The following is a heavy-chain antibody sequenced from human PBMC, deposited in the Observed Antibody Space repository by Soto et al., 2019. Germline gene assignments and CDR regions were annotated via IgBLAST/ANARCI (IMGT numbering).Heavy chain of an antibody. CDR2: IDPSGGGT. CDR3: ARDRVDCSGGNCWRSVEDT. CDR1: GYTFTSYY. D-gene: IGHD2-15*01. V-gene: IGHV1-46*01. J-gene: IGHJ5*02. Sequence: QVQLVQSGAEVKKPGASVRVSCKASGYTFTSYYMHWVRQAPGQGLEWMGIIDPSGGGTSYAQKFQGSITMTRDTSTSTVYMELSSLRSEDTALYYCARDRVDCSGGNCWRSVEDTWGQGTLVTVSS.